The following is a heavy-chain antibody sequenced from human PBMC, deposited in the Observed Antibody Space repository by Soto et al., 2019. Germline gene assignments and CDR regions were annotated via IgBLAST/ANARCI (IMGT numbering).Heavy chain of an antibody. CDR2: INPSGGST. CDR3: AREVAAAGDY. Sequence: QVQLVQSGAEVKKPGASVKVSCKASGYTFTSYYMHWVRQAPGQGLEWMGIINPSGGSTSYAQKYQGRVTMTRDTSTSTGDMELSNLRSEDTAVYYCAREVAAAGDYWGQGTLVTVSS. D-gene: IGHD6-13*01. V-gene: IGHV1-46*01. J-gene: IGHJ4*02. CDR1: GYTFTSYY.